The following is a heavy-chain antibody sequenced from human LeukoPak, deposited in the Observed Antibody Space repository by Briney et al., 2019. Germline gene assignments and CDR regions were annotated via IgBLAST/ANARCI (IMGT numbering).Heavy chain of an antibody. CDR2: IIPIFGTA. J-gene: IGHJ4*02. CDR3: ARMYYYDSSGYYLLDY. D-gene: IGHD3-22*01. CDR1: GGTFSSYA. V-gene: IGHV1-69*05. Sequence: GSSVKVSCKASGGTFSSYAISWVRQAPGQGLEWMGGIIPIFGTANYAQKFQGRVTITTDESTSTAYMELSSLKSEDTAVYYCARMYYYDSSGYYLLDYWGQGTLVTVSS.